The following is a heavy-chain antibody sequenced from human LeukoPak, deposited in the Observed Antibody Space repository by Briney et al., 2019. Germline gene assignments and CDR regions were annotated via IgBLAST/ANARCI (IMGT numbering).Heavy chain of an antibody. D-gene: IGHD3-10*01. CDR3: ARGRSVNYFGQDY. Sequence: ASVKVSCKASEYTLTDYYIHWVRQTPGQGLEWMGWINPNSADTIYAQKFQGRVTMTRDTSINTAYMDLSSLTSDDTAVYFCARGRSVNYFGQDYWGQGTLVTVSS. CDR2: INPNSADT. J-gene: IGHJ4*02. V-gene: IGHV1-2*02. CDR1: EYTLTDYY.